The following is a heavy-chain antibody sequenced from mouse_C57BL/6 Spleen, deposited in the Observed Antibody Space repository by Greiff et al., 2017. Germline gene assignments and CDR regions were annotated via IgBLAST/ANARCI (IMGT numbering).Heavy chain of an antibody. J-gene: IGHJ4*01. D-gene: IGHD2-2*01. CDR3: ARVGGYDRYAMDY. CDR2: INYDGSST. V-gene: IGHV5-16*01. Sequence: EVHLVESEGGLVQPGSSMKLSCTASGFTFSDYYMAWVRQVPEKGLEWVANINYDGSSTYYLDSLKSRFIISRDNAKNILYLQMSSLKSEDTATYYCARVGGYDRYAMDYWGQGTSVTVSS. CDR1: GFTFSDYY.